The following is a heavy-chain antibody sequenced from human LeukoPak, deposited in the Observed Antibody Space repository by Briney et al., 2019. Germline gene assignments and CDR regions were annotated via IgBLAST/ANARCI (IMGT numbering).Heavy chain of an antibody. V-gene: IGHV3-33*01. J-gene: IGHJ4*02. CDR3: AREGYSSGYYFDY. Sequence: PGGSLRLSCAASGFTFSSYGMHWVRQAPGKGPEWVAVIWYDGSNKYYADSVKGRFTISRDNSKNTLYLQMNSLRAEDTAVYYCAREGYSSGYYFDYWGQGTLVTVSS. CDR1: GFTFSSYG. CDR2: IWYDGSNK. D-gene: IGHD3-22*01.